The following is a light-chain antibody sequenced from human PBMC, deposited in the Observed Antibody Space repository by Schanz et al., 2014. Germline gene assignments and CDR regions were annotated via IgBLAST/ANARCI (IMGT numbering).Light chain of an antibody. CDR2: DVS. CDR1: SSDVGGTNY. J-gene: IGLJ3*02. Sequence: QSALTQPPSASGSPGQSITLSCTGTSSDVGGTNYVSWYQQHPGKVPKLMIYDVSNRPSGVSNRFSGSKSGNTASLTISGLQAEDEADYYCNSFTSSHTHVFGGGTKVTVL. CDR3: NSFTSSHTHV. V-gene: IGLV2-14*01.